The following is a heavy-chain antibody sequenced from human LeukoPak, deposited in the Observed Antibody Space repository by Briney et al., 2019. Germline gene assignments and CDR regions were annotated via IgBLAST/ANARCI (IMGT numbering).Heavy chain of an antibody. CDR2: TYYRSKWFN. J-gene: IGHJ4*02. CDR3: ARGAVAHFDY. CDR1: GDSVSSNSVA. D-gene: IGHD6-19*01. Sequence: SQTLSLTCAISGDSVSSNSVAWNWIRQSPSRGLEWLGRTYYRSKWFNDYAVSVKSRITINSDTSKNQFSLQLNSVTPEDTAVCYCARGAVAHFDYWGQGTLVTVSS. V-gene: IGHV6-1*01.